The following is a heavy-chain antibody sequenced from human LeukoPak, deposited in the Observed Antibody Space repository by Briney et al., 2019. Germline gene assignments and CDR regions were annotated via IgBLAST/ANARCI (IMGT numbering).Heavy chain of an antibody. CDR3: ASMTKYYYGMDV. Sequence: GGSLRLSCAASGFTFSSYSMNWVRQAPGKGLEWVSSISSSSSYIYYADSVKGRFTISRDNAKNSLYLQMNSLRAEDTAVYYCASMTKYYYGMDVWGQGTTVTVSS. D-gene: IGHD4-11*01. V-gene: IGHV3-21*01. CDR2: ISSSSSYI. J-gene: IGHJ6*02. CDR1: GFTFSSYS.